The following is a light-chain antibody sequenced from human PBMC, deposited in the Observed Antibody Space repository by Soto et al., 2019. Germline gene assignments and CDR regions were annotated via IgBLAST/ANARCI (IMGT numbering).Light chain of an antibody. J-gene: IGKJ4*01. CDR1: QSVNNN. CDR2: GAS. Sequence: EIMVTQSPATLSVSPGERATLSCRASQSVNNNLAWYQQKPGQAPRLLIYGASTRATGIPARFGGSGYGTEFTLTISSLQSEDFAIYYCQQYNNWPLLTLGGGTKVEIK. CDR3: QQYNNWPLLT. V-gene: IGKV3-15*01.